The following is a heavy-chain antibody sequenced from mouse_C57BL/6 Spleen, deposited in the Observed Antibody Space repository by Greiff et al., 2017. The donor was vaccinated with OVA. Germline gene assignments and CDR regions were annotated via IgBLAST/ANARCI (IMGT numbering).Heavy chain of an antibody. CDR1: GFNIKDDY. CDR3: TLDGYYGRAMDY. J-gene: IGHJ4*01. D-gene: IGHD2-3*01. CDR2: IDPENGDT. Sequence: EVKLQESGAELVRPGASVKLSCTASGFNIKDDYMHWVKQRPEQGLEWIGWIDPENGDTEYASKFQGKATITADTSSNTAYLQLSSLTSEDTAVYYCTLDGYYGRAMDYWGQGTSVTVSS. V-gene: IGHV14-4*01.